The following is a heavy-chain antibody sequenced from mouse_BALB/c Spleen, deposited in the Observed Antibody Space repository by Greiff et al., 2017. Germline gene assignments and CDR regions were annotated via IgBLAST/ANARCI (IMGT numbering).Heavy chain of an antibody. CDR3: ARHVYGNLYAMDY. CDR2: ISSGGGST. J-gene: IGHJ4*01. CDR1: GFAFSSYD. D-gene: IGHD2-10*02. V-gene: IGHV5-12-1*01. Sequence: DVMLVESGGGLVKPGGSLKLSCAASGFAFSSYDMSWVRQTPEKRLEWVAYISSGGGSTYYPDTVKGRFTISRDNAKNTLYLQMSSLKSEDTAMYYCARHVYGNLYAMDYWGQGTSVTVSS.